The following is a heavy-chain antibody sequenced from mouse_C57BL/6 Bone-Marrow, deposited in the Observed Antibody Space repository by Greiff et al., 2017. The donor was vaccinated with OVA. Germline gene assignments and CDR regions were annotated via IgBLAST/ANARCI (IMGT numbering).Heavy chain of an antibody. CDR3: ARSSTMVTTGLAY. Sequence: QVQLQQPGAELVKPGASVKLSCKASGYTFTSYWMQWVKQRPGQGLEWIGEIDPSDSYTNYHQKFKGKATLTVDTSSSTSYMQLSSLTSEDSAVYYCARSSTMVTTGLAYWGQGTLVTVSA. CDR1: GYTFTSYW. V-gene: IGHV1-50*01. D-gene: IGHD2-2*01. J-gene: IGHJ3*01. CDR2: IDPSDSYT.